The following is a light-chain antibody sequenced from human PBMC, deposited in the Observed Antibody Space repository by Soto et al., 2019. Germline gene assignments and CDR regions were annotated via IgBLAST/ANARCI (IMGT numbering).Light chain of an antibody. CDR3: QQTNRPPHT. CDR1: RSIITY. Sequence: DIQMTQSPSSLSASVGDEVTITCRASRSIITYLNWYQQKPGGAPKLLIHAATRLQSVVPSRFSGSGSGTQFTLTISSLQPSDFATYYCQQTNRPPHTFGQGTKVESK. V-gene: IGKV1-39*01. CDR2: AAT. J-gene: IGKJ2*01.